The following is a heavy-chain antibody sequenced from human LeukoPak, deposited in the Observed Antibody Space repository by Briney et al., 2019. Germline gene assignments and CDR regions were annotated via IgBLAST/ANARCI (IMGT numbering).Heavy chain of an antibody. CDR3: ARGYDILTGYYIRYYYYGMDV. J-gene: IGHJ6*02. CDR2: IRYDGSNK. CDR1: GFTFSSYG. D-gene: IGHD3-9*01. Sequence: GGSLRLSCAASGFTFSSYGMHWVRQAPGKGLEWVAFIRYDGSNKYYADSVKGRFTISRDNSKNTLYLQMNSLRAEDTAVYYCARGYDILTGYYIRYYYYGMDVWGQGTTVTVSS. V-gene: IGHV3-30*02.